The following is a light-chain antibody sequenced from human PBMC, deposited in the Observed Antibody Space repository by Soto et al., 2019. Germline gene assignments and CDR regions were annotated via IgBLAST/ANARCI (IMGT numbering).Light chain of an antibody. CDR1: QSVFYSSNNKNY. CDR2: WAS. Sequence: DIVMTQSPDSLAVSLGERATINCKSSQSVFYSSNNKNYLAWYQQKPGQPPKLLIYWASTRESGVPERSSGNGSGTDFTLTISSLQAEDVAVYYCQQYYNTPYTFGQGTKLEIK. J-gene: IGKJ2*01. CDR3: QQYYNTPYT. V-gene: IGKV4-1*01.